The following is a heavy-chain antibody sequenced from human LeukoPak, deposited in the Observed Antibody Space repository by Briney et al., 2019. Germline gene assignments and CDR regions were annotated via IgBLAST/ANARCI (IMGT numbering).Heavy chain of an antibody. CDR2: ISAYNGNT. V-gene: IGHV1-18*01. D-gene: IGHD6-19*01. CDR3: ARGAVAGTSPISYYYYYMDV. J-gene: IGHJ6*03. Sequence: ASVKVSCKASGYTFTSYGISWVRQAPGQGLEWMGWISAYNGNTNYAQKLQGRVTMTTDTSTSTAYMELRSLRSDDTAVYYCARGAVAGTSPISYYYYYMDVWGKGTTVTVSS. CDR1: GYTFTSYG.